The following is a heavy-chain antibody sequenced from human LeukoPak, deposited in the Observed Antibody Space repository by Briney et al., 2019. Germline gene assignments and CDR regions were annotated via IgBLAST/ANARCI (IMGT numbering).Heavy chain of an antibody. CDR1: GFTFSSYS. CDR3: ARDPPLYYYDSSGSDY. Sequence: GGSLRLSCAASGFTFSSYSMNWVRQAPGKGLEGGSSIISSSSYIYYADSVKGRFTSCRDNAKNSLYLQMNRLRAEDTAVYYCARDPPLYYYDSSGSDYWGQGNLVTVSS. CDR2: IISSSSYI. J-gene: IGHJ4*02. D-gene: IGHD3-22*01. V-gene: IGHV3-21*01.